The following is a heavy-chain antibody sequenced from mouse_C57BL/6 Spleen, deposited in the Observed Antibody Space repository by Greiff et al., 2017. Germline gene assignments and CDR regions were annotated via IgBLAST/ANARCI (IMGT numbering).Heavy chain of an antibody. J-gene: IGHJ4*01. Sequence: EVQLKESGPELVKPGASVKISCKASGYSFTDYNMNWVKQSNGKSLEWIGVINPNYGTTSYNQKFKGKATLTVDQSSSTAYMQLNSLTSEDSAVYYCARWGLLRSGKAMDYWGQGTSVTVSS. D-gene: IGHD1-1*01. V-gene: IGHV1-39*01. CDR1: GYSFTDYN. CDR3: ARWGLLRSGKAMDY. CDR2: INPNYGTT.